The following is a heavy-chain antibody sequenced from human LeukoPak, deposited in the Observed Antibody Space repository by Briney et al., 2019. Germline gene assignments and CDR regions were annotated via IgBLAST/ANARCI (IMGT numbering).Heavy chain of an antibody. CDR2: IYHSGSA. CDR3: ARETGTYSAFDY. J-gene: IGHJ4*02. Sequence: SETLSLTCTVSGYSISSGYYWAWIRQPPGKGLEWIGTIYHSGSAYSNPSLKSRVTISVDTSKNQFSLRLSSVTAADTAVYYCARETGTYSAFDYWGQGTLVTVSS. CDR1: GYSISSGYY. D-gene: IGHD1-26*01. V-gene: IGHV4-38-2*02.